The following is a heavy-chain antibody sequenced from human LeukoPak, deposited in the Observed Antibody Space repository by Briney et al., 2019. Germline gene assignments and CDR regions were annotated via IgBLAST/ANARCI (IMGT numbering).Heavy chain of an antibody. CDR3: ARDQAMRRYFDWLFPDAFDI. CDR2: ISAYNGNT. D-gene: IGHD3-9*01. V-gene: IGHV1-18*01. Sequence: ASVKLSCKASGYTFTIYGISWVRHAPGQGLVWMGWISAYNGNTNYAQKLQGGVTMNTDTSTSTAYMELRSLRSDDTAVYYCARDQAMRRYFDWLFPDAFDIWGQGTMVTVSS. J-gene: IGHJ3*02. CDR1: GYTFTIYG.